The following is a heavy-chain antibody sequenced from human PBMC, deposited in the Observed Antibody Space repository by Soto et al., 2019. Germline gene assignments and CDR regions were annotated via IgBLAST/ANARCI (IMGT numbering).Heavy chain of an antibody. CDR3: TTDPRGSSGWYEGYYYYGMDV. CDR1: GFTFSSYA. D-gene: IGHD6-19*01. J-gene: IGHJ6*02. V-gene: IGHV3-15*04. CDR2: ISYDGSKTDGGTT. Sequence: GGSLRLSCAASGFTFSSYAMHWVRQAPGKGLEWAAAISYDGSKTDGGTTDYAAPVKGRFTISRDDSKNTLYLQMNSLKTGDTAVYYCTTDPRGSSGWYEGYYYYGMDVWGQGTTVTVSS.